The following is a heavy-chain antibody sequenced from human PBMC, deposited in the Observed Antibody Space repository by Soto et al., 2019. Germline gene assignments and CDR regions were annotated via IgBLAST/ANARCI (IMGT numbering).Heavy chain of an antibody. D-gene: IGHD2-2*01. CDR3: ARGLRYCSSTNCPNCFDP. Sequence: QITLKESGPTLVKPTQTLTLTCTFSGFSLSMSGVGVGWIRQPPGKALEWLALIYWDDDKRYSPSLKSRLTITKDTSKHQVVLTMTNMDPVDTATYYCARGLRYCSSTNCPNCFDPWGQGTLVTVSS. V-gene: IGHV2-5*02. CDR1: GFSLSMSGVG. CDR2: IYWDDDK. J-gene: IGHJ5*02.